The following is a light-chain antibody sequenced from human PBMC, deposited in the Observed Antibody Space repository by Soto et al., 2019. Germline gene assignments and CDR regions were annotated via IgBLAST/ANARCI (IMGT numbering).Light chain of an antibody. CDR1: SSDVGGYNY. CDR3: CSYAGSRYV. CDR2: DVS. V-gene: IGLV2-11*01. Sequence: QSALTQPRSVSGSPGQSVTISCTGTSSDVGGYNYVSWYQQHPGKAPKLMIYDVSKRPSGVPDRFSGSKSGNTASLTISGLQAEDEADYYCCSYAGSRYVFGTRTKLTVL. J-gene: IGLJ1*01.